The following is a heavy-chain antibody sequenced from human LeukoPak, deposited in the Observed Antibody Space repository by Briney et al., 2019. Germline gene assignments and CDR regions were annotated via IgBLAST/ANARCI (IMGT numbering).Heavy chain of an antibody. CDR1: GLTFSSYS. Sequence: GRSLRPSCAASGLTFSSYSINCVRQPPGEWLGWVSSISSNSSYINYADSVKGRFTISRDNAKNSLYLQMNSLRAEDTAVYYCAREGLRYCSSTSCYDYYYGMDVWGQGTTVTVSS. J-gene: IGHJ6*02. D-gene: IGHD2-2*01. CDR2: ISSNSSYI. V-gene: IGHV3-21*01. CDR3: AREGLRYCSSTSCYDYYYGMDV.